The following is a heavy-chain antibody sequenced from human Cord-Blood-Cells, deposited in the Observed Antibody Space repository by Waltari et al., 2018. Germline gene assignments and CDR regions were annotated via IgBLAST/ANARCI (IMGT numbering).Heavy chain of an antibody. D-gene: IGHD2-15*01. V-gene: IGHV1-69*01. CDR2: IIPIFGTA. CDR3: ARRSQKEGYCSGGSCLYYYYYGMDV. Sequence: QVQLVQSGAEVKKPGSSVTVSCKASGGTFSSYAISWVRQAPGQGLEWMGGIIPIFGTANYAQKFQGRVTITADESTSTAYMELSSLRSEDTAVYYCARRSQKEGYCSGGSCLYYYYYGMDVWGQGTTVTVSS. J-gene: IGHJ6*02. CDR1: GGTFSSYA.